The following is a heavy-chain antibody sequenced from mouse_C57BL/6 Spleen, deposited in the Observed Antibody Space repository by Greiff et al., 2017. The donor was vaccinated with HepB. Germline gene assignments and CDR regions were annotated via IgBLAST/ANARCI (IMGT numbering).Heavy chain of an antibody. CDR3: ARLNGSSYWYFDV. V-gene: IGHV1-54*01. Sequence: VQLVESGAELVRPGTSVKVSCKASGYAFTNYLIEWVKQRPGQGLEWIGVINPGSGGTNYNEQFKGKATLTADKSSSTAYMQLSSLTSEDSAVYCCARLNGSSYWYFDVWGTGTTVTVAS. CDR1: GYAFTNYL. CDR2: INPGSGGT. D-gene: IGHD1-1*01. J-gene: IGHJ1*03.